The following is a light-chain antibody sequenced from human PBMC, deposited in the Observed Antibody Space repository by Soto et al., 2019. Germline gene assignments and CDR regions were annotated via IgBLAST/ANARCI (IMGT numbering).Light chain of an antibody. CDR1: QGIRNH. CDR2: AAS. V-gene: IGKV1-16*02. CDR3: QQSHSYPIT. Sequence: DIQMTQSPSSLSASVGDRVTITCRASQGIRNHLAWFPQKPGKAPKSLIYAASNLQSGVPSKFSGSGSGTSFTLTISSLQPEDFATYYCQQSHSYPITFGQGTRLEIK. J-gene: IGKJ5*01.